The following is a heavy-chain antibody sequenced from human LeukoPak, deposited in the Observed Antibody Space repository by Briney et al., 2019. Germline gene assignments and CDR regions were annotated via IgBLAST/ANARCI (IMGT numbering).Heavy chain of an antibody. J-gene: IGHJ4*02. CDR3: ARGRPHGNDY. V-gene: IGHV3-74*03. D-gene: IGHD4-23*01. Sequence: GGSLRLSCTASGFTFSSHWMHWVRQAAGKGLVWVSRINMVGSSTTYADSVKGRFTISRDNAKNTLYLQMNSLRAEDTAVYYCARGRPHGNDYWGQGTLVTVSS. CDR2: INMVGSST. CDR1: GFTFSSHW.